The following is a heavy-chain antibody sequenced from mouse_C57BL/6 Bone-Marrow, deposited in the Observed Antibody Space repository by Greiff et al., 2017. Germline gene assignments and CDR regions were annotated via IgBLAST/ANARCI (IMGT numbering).Heavy chain of an antibody. Sequence: VQLQQSGAELARPGASVKLSCKASGYTFTSYGISWVKQRTGQGLEWIGEIYPRSGNTYYNEKFKGKATLTADKSSSTADMELRSLTSEDSAVYFCARSYPWYLAVWGTGTTVTVSS. CDR3: ARSYPWYLAV. D-gene: IGHD2-10*01. CDR1: GYTFTSYG. V-gene: IGHV1-81*01. J-gene: IGHJ1*03. CDR2: IYPRSGNT.